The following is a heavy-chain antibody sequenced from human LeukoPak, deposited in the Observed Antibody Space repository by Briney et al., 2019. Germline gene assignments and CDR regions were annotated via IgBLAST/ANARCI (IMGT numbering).Heavy chain of an antibody. CDR1: GGSISSYY. V-gene: IGHV4-59*01. CDR3: ARVVGHDSSGYYAGDFDY. D-gene: IGHD3-22*01. J-gene: IGHJ4*02. Sequence: SETLSLTCTVSGGSISSYYWSWLRQAPGRGREWLGYIYYSGSTNYNPSLMGRVTMSVDTSKNNFSLKLSSVTTADTAVYYCARVVGHDSSGYYAGDFDYWGQGTLVTVSS. CDR2: IYYSGST.